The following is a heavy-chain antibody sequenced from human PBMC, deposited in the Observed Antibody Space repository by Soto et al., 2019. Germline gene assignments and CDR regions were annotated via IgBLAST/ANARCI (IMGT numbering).Heavy chain of an antibody. CDR2: ISAYTGNT. CDR3: ASALVHCDSSGYPQVDAFDI. D-gene: IGHD3-22*01. J-gene: IGHJ3*02. Sequence: SCRASGYTFTSYGISWVRQAPGQGLEWMGWISAYTGNTHYVRKLQGRVTMTTDTSTSTAYMDLMRLRSDDRAVYFCASALVHCDSSGYPQVDAFDIWGQGTMVTVSS. V-gene: IGHV1-18*01. CDR1: GYTFTSYG.